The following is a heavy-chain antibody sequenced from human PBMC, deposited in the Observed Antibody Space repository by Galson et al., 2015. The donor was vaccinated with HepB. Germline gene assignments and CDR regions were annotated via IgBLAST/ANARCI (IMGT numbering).Heavy chain of an antibody. CDR2: IIPILGIA. CDR1: GGTFSSYA. J-gene: IGHJ4*02. D-gene: IGHD3-3*01. Sequence: SVKVSCKASGGTFSSYAISWVRQAPGQGLEWMGRIIPILGIANYAQKFQGRVTITADKSTSTAYMELSSLRSEDTAVYYCARAGQRFLEWLSAPYFDYWGQGTLVTVSS. CDR3: ARAGQRFLEWLSAPYFDY. V-gene: IGHV1-69*04.